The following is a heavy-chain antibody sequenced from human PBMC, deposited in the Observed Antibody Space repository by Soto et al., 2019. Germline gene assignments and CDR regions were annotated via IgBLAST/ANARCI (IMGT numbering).Heavy chain of an antibody. CDR3: ARERGPNLGYGMDV. V-gene: IGHV4-59*01. CDR1: GGSISSYY. J-gene: IGHJ6*02. Sequence: SETLSLTCTVSGGSISSYYWSWIRQPPGKGLEWIGYIYYSGSTNYNPSLKSRVTISVDTSKNQFSLKLSSVTAADTAVYYCARERGPNLGYGMDVWGQGTTVTVSS. D-gene: IGHD5-12*01. CDR2: IYYSGST.